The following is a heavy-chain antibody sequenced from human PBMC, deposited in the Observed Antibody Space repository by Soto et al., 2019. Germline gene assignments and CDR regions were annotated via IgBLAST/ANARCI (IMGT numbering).Heavy chain of an antibody. CDR2: IYPGDSDT. V-gene: IGHV5-51*01. D-gene: IGHD1-1*01. Sequence: GESLKLSCTGSVYIFTSYWIGCLRQMPGKGLEWMGIIYPGDSDTRYSPSFQGQVTISADKSISTAYLQWSSLKASDTAMYYCARRVTNSFQNWFDPWGQGTLVTVSS. J-gene: IGHJ5*02. CDR3: ARRVTNSFQNWFDP. CDR1: VYIFTSYW.